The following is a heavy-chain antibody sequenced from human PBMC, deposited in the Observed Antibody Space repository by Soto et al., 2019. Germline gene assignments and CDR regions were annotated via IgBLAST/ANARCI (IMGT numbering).Heavy chain of an antibody. D-gene: IGHD3-22*01. CDR3: ARMYYYDSSGYYLGGAFDI. CDR1: GGSISSGGYY. CDR2: IYYSGST. J-gene: IGHJ3*02. V-gene: IGHV4-31*03. Sequence: QVQLQDSGPGLVKPSQTLSLTCTVSGGSISSGGYYWSWIRQHPGKGLEWIGYIYYSGSTYYNPSLKSRVTISVDTSKNQFSLKLSSVTAADTAVYYCARMYYYDSSGYYLGGAFDIWGQGTMVTVSS.